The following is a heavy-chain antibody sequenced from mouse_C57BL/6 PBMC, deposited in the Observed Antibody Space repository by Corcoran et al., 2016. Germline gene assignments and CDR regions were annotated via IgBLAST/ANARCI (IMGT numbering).Heavy chain of an antibody. V-gene: IGHV1-26*01. CDR3: AKRAYYYGRPNWYFDV. CDR1: GYTFTDYY. D-gene: IGHD1-1*01. Sequence: EVQLQQSGPELVKPGASVKISCKASGYTFTDYYMNWVKQSHGKSLEWIGDINPNNGGTSYNQKFKGKATLTVDKSSSKAYMELRSLTSEDSAVYYCAKRAYYYGRPNWYFDVWGTGTTVTVSS. CDR2: INPNNGGT. J-gene: IGHJ1*03.